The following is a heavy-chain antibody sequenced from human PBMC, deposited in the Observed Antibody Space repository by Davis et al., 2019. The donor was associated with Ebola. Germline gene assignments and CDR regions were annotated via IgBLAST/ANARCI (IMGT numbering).Heavy chain of an antibody. CDR1: GFTFSSYA. D-gene: IGHD3-3*01. CDR2: ISSNGGST. V-gene: IGHV3-64D*06. J-gene: IGHJ6*02. Sequence: GESLKISCSASGFTFSSYAMHWARQAPGKGLEYVSAISSNGGSTYYADSVKGRFTISRDNSKNTLYLQMSSLRAEDTAVYYCVKGTVLRFLEWSSPHYYYYYGMDVWGQGTTVTVSS. CDR3: VKGTVLRFLEWSSPHYYYYYGMDV.